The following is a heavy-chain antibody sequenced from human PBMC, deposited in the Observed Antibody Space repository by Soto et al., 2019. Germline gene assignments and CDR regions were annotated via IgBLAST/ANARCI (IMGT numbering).Heavy chain of an antibody. V-gene: IGHV1-69*02. CDR2: IIPILGIA. D-gene: IGHD2-15*01. CDR3: ARGIPRYCSGGSCSRSGY. Sequence: QVQLVQSGAEVKKPGSSVKVSCKASGGTFSSYTISWVRQAPGQGLEWMGRIIPILGIANYAQKFQGRVTITADKSTSTAYMELSSLRSEDTAVYYCARGIPRYCSGGSCSRSGYWGQGTLVTVSS. CDR1: GGTFSSYT. J-gene: IGHJ4*02.